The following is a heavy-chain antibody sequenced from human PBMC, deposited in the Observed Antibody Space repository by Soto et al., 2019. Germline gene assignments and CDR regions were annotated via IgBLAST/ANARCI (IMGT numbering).Heavy chain of an antibody. Sequence: ASVKVSCKASGYTFTSYYMHWVRQAPGQGLEWMGIIDPSGGSTSYAQKFQGRVTMTRDTSTSTVYMELSSLRSEDTAVYYCARDSCSGGSCYSSWFDPWGQGTLVTVSS. CDR3: ARDSCSGGSCYSSWFDP. CDR1: GYTFTSYY. D-gene: IGHD2-15*01. J-gene: IGHJ5*02. CDR2: IDPSGGST. V-gene: IGHV1-46*01.